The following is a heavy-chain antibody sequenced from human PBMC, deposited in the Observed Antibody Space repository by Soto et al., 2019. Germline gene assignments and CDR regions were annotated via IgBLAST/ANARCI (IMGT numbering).Heavy chain of an antibody. CDR3: ASDYGEIDAFDF. CDR1: GGPFNNHA. CDR2: VIPTLATA. V-gene: IGHV1-69*01. J-gene: IGHJ3*01. Sequence: QVQLVQSGAEVKKPGSSVKVSCKTSGGPFNNHAINWVRQAPGQGLEWVGLVIPTLATADYAQKFQGRVTMTADEVTNTAYMELSSLGSDDTGVYYCASDYGEIDAFDFWCQGKLVSVSS. D-gene: IGHD4-17*01.